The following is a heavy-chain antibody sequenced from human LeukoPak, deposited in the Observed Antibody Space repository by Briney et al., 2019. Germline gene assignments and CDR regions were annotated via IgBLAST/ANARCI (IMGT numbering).Heavy chain of an antibody. CDR3: ARDEAYSSSWAAEYYFDY. Sequence: GASVKVSCKASGYTFTGYYMHWVRQAPGQGLEWMGWINPNSGGTNYAQKFQGRVTMTRDTSISTAYMELSRLRSDGTAVYYCARDEAYSSSWAAEYYFDYWGQGTLVTVSS. J-gene: IGHJ4*02. CDR2: INPNSGGT. CDR1: GYTFTGYY. V-gene: IGHV1-2*02. D-gene: IGHD6-13*01.